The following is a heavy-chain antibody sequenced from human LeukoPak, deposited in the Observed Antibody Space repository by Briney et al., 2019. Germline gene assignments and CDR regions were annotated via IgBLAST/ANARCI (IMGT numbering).Heavy chain of an antibody. CDR2: ISTYNGNT. Sequence: ASVKVSCKASGYTFTSHGISWVRQAPGQGLEWMGWISTYNGNTNYAQKLQGRVSMTTDTSTSTAYMDLRSLRSDDTAVYYCARGYYGSGSGAFDIWGQGTMVTVSS. D-gene: IGHD3-10*01. CDR1: GYTFTSHG. J-gene: IGHJ3*02. V-gene: IGHV1-18*01. CDR3: ARGYYGSGSGAFDI.